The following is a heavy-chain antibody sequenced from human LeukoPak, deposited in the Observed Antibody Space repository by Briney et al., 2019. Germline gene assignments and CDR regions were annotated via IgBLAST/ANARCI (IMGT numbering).Heavy chain of an antibody. CDR1: GGTFSSYA. CDR3: ARGRYYYDSSGG. CDR2: IIPIFGTA. D-gene: IGHD3-22*01. Sequence: SVEVSCKASGGTFSSYAISWVRQAPGQGLEWMGGIIPIFGTANYAQKFQGRVTITADESTSTAYMELSSLRSEDTAVYYCARGRYYYDSSGGWGQGTLVTVSS. J-gene: IGHJ4*02. V-gene: IGHV1-69*13.